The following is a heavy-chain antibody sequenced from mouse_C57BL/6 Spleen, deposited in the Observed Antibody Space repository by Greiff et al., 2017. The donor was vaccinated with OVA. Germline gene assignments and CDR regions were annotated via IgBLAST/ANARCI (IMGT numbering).Heavy chain of an antibody. CDR3: AREHYDYDGGDFDY. D-gene: IGHD2-4*01. CDR1: GFNIKDYY. Sequence: VQLKQSGAELVKPGASVKLSCTASGFNIKDYYMHWVKQSHGKSLEWIGYINPNNGGTSYNQKFKGKATLTVNKSSSTAYMELRSLTSEDSAVYDCAREHYDYDGGDFDYWGQGTTLTVSS. CDR2: INPNNGGT. J-gene: IGHJ2*01. V-gene: IGHV1-22*01.